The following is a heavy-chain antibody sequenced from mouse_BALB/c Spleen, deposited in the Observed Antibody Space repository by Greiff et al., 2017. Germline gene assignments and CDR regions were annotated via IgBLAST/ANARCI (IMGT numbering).Heavy chain of an antibody. V-gene: IGHV5-6-5*01. CDR1: GYTFSSYA. CDR2: ISSGGST. CDR3: ARDGSSSWFAY. D-gene: IGHD1-1*01. Sequence: EVHLVESGGGLVKPGGSLKLSCAASGYTFSSYAMSWVRQTPEKRLEWVASISSGGSTYYPDSVKGRFTISRDNARNILYLQMSSLRSEDTAMYYCARDGSSSWFAYWGQGTLVTVSA. J-gene: IGHJ3*01.